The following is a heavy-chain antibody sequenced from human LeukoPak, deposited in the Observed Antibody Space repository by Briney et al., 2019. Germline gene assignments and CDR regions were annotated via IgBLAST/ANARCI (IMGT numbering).Heavy chain of an antibody. CDR1: GFTSGNYV. J-gene: IGHJ4*02. CDR2: TSSDLNVK. Sequence: GGSLRLSGEASGFTSGNYVINWFGKPPGKGLEWLAVTSSDLNVKLYADSVKGRFTISRDNSRSTLYLQMNSLRPEDTAIYYCAREGYYGSGSHHFDSWGQGTLVTVPS. D-gene: IGHD3-10*01. V-gene: IGHV3-30-3*01. CDR3: AREGYYGSGSHHFDS.